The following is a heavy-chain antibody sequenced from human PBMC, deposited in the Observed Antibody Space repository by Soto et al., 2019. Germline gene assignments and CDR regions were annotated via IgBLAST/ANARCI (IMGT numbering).Heavy chain of an antibody. V-gene: IGHV1-69*01. CDR2: IIPYYNTL. CDR1: EGTFNSYA. Sequence: QAQVVQSGDEVRKPGSSVKLSCRASEGTFNSYAIAWGRQAPGQGLEWMGGIIPYYNTLNYAQKFQDRDTITADDSTNTVYMELRSLSSDDTAVYFCASGASRWYPSCLDSWSQGTLVTVSS. J-gene: IGHJ5*01. CDR3: ASGASRWYPSCLDS. D-gene: IGHD6-13*01.